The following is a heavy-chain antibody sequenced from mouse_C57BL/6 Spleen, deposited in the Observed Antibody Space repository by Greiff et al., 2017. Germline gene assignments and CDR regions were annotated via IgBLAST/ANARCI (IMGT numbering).Heavy chain of an antibody. CDR1: GFTFSDYG. CDR2: ISSGSSTI. CDR3: ARKELWYYAMDY. D-gene: IGHD1-3*01. V-gene: IGHV5-17*01. J-gene: IGHJ4*01. Sequence: EVKLMESGGGLVKPGGSLKLSCAASGFTFSDYGMHWVRQAPEKGLEWVAYISSGSSTIYYADTVKGRFTISRDNAKNTLFLQMTSLRSEATAMYYCARKELWYYAMDYWGQGTSVTVSS.